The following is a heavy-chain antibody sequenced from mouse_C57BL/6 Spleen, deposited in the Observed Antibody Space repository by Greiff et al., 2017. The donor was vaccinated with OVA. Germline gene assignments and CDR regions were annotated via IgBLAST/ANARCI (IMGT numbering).Heavy chain of an antibody. CDR3: ARGYYGSSYGWYFDV. J-gene: IGHJ1*03. CDR1: GYAFSSYW. Sequence: QVQLQQSGAELVKPGASVKISCKASGYAFSSYWMNWVKQRPGKGLEWIGQIYPGDGDTNYNGKFKGKATLTADKSSSTAYMQLSSRTSEDSAVYFCARGYYGSSYGWYFDVWGTGTTVTVSS. D-gene: IGHD1-1*01. V-gene: IGHV1-80*01. CDR2: IYPGDGDT.